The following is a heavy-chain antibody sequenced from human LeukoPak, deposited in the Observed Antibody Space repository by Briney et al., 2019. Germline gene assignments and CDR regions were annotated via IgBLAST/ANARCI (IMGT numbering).Heavy chain of an antibody. CDR1: GFTFDDYA. CDR3: AKDLHDISGYLDAFDI. D-gene: IGHD3-22*01. Sequence: GGSLRLSCAASGFTFDDYAMHWVRQAPGKGLEWVSGISWNSGSIGYADSVKGRFTIPRDNAKNSLYLQMNSLRAEDTALYYCAKDLHDISGYLDAFDIWGQGTMVTVSS. J-gene: IGHJ3*02. V-gene: IGHV3-9*01. CDR2: ISWNSGSI.